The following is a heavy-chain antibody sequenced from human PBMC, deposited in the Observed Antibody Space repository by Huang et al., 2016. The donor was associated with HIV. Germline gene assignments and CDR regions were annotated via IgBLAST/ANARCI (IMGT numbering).Heavy chain of an antibody. D-gene: IGHD6-19*01. J-gene: IGHJ3*02. Sequence: QVQLVQSGAELKKPGASVRVSCMASGYSLTSYDINWVRLAPGQGPEWMGWINVNNGNTEYAQNFQGRVTMTTDTSTNTAYMEPRSLRSDDTAVYYCARGDSGWSYDAFNIWGQGTVVTVSS. CDR1: GYSLTSYD. CDR2: INVNNGNT. CDR3: ARGDSGWSYDAFNI. V-gene: IGHV1-18*01.